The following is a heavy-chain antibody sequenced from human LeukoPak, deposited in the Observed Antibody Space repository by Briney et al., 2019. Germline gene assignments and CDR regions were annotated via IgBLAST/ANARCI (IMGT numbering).Heavy chain of an antibody. Sequence: ASVKVSCKVSGYTLTELSMHWVRQAPGKGLEWMGGFDPEDGETIYAQKFQGRVTITADESTSTAYMELSSLRSEDTAVYYCATESYSSSWYYYYYGMDVWGQGTTVTVSS. V-gene: IGHV1-24*01. D-gene: IGHD6-13*01. J-gene: IGHJ6*02. CDR1: GYTLTELS. CDR2: FDPEDGET. CDR3: ATESYSSSWYYYYYGMDV.